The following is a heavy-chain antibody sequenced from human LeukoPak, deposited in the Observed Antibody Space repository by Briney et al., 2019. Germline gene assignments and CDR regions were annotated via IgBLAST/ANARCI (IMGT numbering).Heavy chain of an antibody. CDR2: VNPRSGGT. J-gene: IGHJ4*02. V-gene: IGHV1-2*02. CDR3: ARDIGDYYGSGSYWLL. CDR1: GYTFTDYY. D-gene: IGHD3-10*01. Sequence: ASVKVSCKASGYTFTDYYIHWVRQAPGQGLEWMGWVNPRSGGTNYAPEFQGRVTMTRDTSISTAYMELSSLRSDDTAVYYCARDIGDYYGSGSYWLLWGQGTLVTVSS.